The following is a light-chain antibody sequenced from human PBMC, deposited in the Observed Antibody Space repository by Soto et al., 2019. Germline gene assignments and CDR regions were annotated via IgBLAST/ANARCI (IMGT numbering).Light chain of an antibody. V-gene: IGKV3-15*01. CDR1: QIIRTN. J-gene: IGKJ5*01. CDR2: GAS. Sequence: ETVMTQSPATLSVSPGGRVTLSCRASQIIRTNLAWYQQKPGQAPRLLIYGASTRATGVPARFSGSGSGTEFALTISGLQSEDFAVYYCQQYNNWPFITFGQGTRLEIK. CDR3: QQYNNWPFIT.